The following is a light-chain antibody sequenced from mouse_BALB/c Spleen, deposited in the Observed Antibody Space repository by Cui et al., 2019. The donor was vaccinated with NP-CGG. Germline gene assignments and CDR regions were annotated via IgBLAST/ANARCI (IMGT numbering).Light chain of an antibody. J-gene: IGLJ1*01. CDR3: ALWYSNHWV. Sequence: QLVVTQESALPTSPGETVTLTCRSSTGAVTTSNYANWVQEKPEHLFTGLIGGTNNRAPGVPARFSGSLIGDKAVLTITGAQTDDEAIYFCALWYSNHWVFGGGTKLTVL. CDR1: TGAVTTSNY. V-gene: IGLV1*01. CDR2: GTN.